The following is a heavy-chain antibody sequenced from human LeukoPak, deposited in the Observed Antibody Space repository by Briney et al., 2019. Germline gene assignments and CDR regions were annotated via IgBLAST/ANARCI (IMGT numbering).Heavy chain of an antibody. V-gene: IGHV1-46*01. CDR1: GYTFTSYY. CDR2: INPSGGST. D-gene: IGHD3-3*01. CDR3: ARGTNYDFWSGYLSDY. Sequence: ASVKVSCKASGYTFTSYYMHWVRQAPGQGLEWMRIINPSGGSTSYAQKFQGRVTMTRDTSTSTVYMELSSLRSEDTAVYYCARGTNYDFWSGYLSDYWGQGTLVTVSS. J-gene: IGHJ4*02.